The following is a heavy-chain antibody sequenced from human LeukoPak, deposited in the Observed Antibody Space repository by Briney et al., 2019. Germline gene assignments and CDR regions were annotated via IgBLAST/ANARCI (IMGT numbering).Heavy chain of an antibody. V-gene: IGHV3-30-3*01. D-gene: IGHD3-16*01. CDR3: ARDPGGGFDY. Sequence: PGGSLRLSCAASGFTFSSYAMHWVRQAPGKGLEWVAVISYDGSNKYYADSVKGRFTISRDNSKNTLYLRMNSLRAEDTAVYYCARDPGGGFDYWGQGTLVTVSS. CDR2: ISYDGSNK. J-gene: IGHJ4*02. CDR1: GFTFSSYA.